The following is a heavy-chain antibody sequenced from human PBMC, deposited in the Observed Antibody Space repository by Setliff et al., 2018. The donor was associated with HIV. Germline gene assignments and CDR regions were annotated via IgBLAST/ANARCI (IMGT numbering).Heavy chain of an antibody. CDR3: AKGRPRIQVWEGFDY. J-gene: IGHJ4*02. V-gene: IGHV4-4*02. CDR1: GGYISSTNW. CDR2: MYHSGTT. Sequence: SETLSLTCAVSGGYISSTNWWSWVRQPPGKGLEWIGEMYHSGTTNYNPSLTSRVTISVDKSKNQFSLNLTSVTAADTAVYYCAKGRPRIQVWEGFDYWGQGILVTVSS. D-gene: IGHD5-18*01.